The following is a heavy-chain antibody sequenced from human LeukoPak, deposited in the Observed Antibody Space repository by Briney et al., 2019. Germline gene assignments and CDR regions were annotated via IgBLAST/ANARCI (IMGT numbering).Heavy chain of an antibody. V-gene: IGHV4-59*01. CDR1: GGSISSYY. J-gene: IGHJ4*02. CDR3: XXXQPLEWLLSN. Sequence: SETLSLTCTVSGGSISSYYWSWIRQPPGKGLEWIGYICYSGSTNYNPSLKSRVTVSVDTSKNQFSLKLSSVTAADTAVYYCXXXQPLEWLLSNWGQGTLVTVSS. D-gene: IGHD3-3*01. CDR2: ICYSGST.